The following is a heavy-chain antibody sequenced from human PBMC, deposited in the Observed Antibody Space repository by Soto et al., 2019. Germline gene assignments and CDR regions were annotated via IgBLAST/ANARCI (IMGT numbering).Heavy chain of an antibody. D-gene: IGHD6-19*01. CDR2: INVGHGNT. J-gene: IGHJ2*01. Sequence: QVQLVQSGAEVKKPGASVKVSCKASGYTFTNYGVHWVRQAPGQRLEWMGWINVGHGNTKYSPKFQGRGTITRDNAASTAFMELGSLRSEDTAVYYCARSGYSSGWYHWYFDFWGRGTLVIVSS. V-gene: IGHV1-3*01. CDR1: GYTFTNYG. CDR3: ARSGYSSGWYHWYFDF.